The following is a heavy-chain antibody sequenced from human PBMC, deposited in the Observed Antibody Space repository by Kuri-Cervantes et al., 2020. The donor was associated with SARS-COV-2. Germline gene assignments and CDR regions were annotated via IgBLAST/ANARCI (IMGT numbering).Heavy chain of an antibody. Sequence: GEALKIFCAASGFTFSRYAMSWVRQAPGKGLEWVSSISSSSSYIYYADSVKGRFTISRDNAKNSLYLQMNSLRAEDTAVYYCARDKHCDFWSDNTYPYYYDYMDVWGKGTTVTVSS. D-gene: IGHD3-3*01. J-gene: IGHJ6*03. CDR1: GFTFSRYA. CDR3: ARDKHCDFWSDNTYPYYYDYMDV. CDR2: ISSSSSYI. V-gene: IGHV3-21*01.